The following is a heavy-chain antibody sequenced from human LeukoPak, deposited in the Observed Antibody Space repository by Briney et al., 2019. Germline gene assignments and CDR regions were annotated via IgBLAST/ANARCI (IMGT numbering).Heavy chain of an antibody. V-gene: IGHV3-7*01. D-gene: IGHD6-19*01. CDR1: GFTFSTYW. Sequence: PGGPLRLSCAASGFTFSTYWVSWVRQAPGKGLEWVANIKEDGSEIYYVDSVKGRFTISRDNTKTSLYLQMNSLRAEDTAVYYCARPSFSSGSYFDHWGQGTLVTVSS. CDR2: IKEDGSEI. CDR3: ARPSFSSGSYFDH. J-gene: IGHJ4*02.